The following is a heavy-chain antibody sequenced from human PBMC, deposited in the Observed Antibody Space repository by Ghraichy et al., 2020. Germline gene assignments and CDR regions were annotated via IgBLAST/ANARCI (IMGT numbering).Heavy chain of an antibody. D-gene: IGHD2-15*01. J-gene: IGHJ6*03. CDR3: ARKSVAATAEGWYYYYYMDV. CDR2: INWNGGST. CDR1: GFTFDDYG. Sequence: GGSLRLSCAASGFTFDDYGMSWVRQAPGKGLEWVSGINWNGGSTGYADSVKGRFTISRDNAKNSLYLQMNSLRAEDTALYYCARKSVAATAEGWYYYYYMDVWGKGTTVTVSS. V-gene: IGHV3-20*04.